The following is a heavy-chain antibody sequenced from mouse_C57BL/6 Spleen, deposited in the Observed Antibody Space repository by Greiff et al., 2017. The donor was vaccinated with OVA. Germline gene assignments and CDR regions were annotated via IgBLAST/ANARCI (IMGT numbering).Heavy chain of an antibody. D-gene: IGHD1-1*01. CDR2: IYPGDGDT. CDR1: GYAFSSYW. Sequence: QVQLKESGAELVKPGASVKISCKASGYAFSSYWMNWVKQRPGKGLEWIGQIYPGDGDTNYNGKFKGKATLTADKSSSTAYMQLSSLTSEDSAVYFCARTFITTVFDYWGQGTTLTVSS. J-gene: IGHJ2*01. V-gene: IGHV1-80*01. CDR3: ARTFITTVFDY.